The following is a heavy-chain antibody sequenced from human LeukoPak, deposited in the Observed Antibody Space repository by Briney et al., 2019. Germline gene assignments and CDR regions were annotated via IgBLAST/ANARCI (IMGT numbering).Heavy chain of an antibody. V-gene: IGHV3-30-3*01. CDR3: ASLGNYDILTGQAQNDY. Sequence: GRSLRLSCAASGFTFSSYAMHWVRQAPGKGLEWVAVISYDGSNKYYADSVKGRFTISRDNSKNTLYLQMNSLRAEDTAVYYCASLGNYDILTGQAQNDYWGQGTLVTVSS. CDR2: ISYDGSNK. D-gene: IGHD3-9*01. J-gene: IGHJ4*02. CDR1: GFTFSSYA.